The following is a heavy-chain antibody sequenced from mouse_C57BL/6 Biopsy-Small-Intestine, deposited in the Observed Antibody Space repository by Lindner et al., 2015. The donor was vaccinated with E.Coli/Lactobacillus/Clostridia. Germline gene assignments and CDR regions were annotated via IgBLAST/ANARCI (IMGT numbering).Heavy chain of an antibody. CDR2: ISDGGSYT. Sequence: VQLQESGGGLVKPGGSLKLSCAASGFTFSSYAMSWVRQTPEKRLEWVATISDGGSYTCYPDNVKGRFTISRDNAKNNLYLQMSHLKSEDTAMYYCARLDYWGQGTTLAVSS. J-gene: IGHJ2*01. V-gene: IGHV5-4*01. CDR1: GFTFSSYA. CDR3: ARLDY.